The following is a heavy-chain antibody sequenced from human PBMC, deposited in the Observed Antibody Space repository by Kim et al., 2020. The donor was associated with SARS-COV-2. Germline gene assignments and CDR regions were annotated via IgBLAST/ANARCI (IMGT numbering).Heavy chain of an antibody. J-gene: IGHJ4*02. CDR2: IKTDGSST. CDR3: TRLAPGDYF. D-gene: IGHD3-3*02. CDR1: GFTFSNYW. Sequence: GGSLRLSCAASGFTFSNYWMHWVRQVPGKGLEWVSNIKTDGSSTAYADSVRGRFTISRDNSKNTLHLQMNSLRAEDTAAYFCTRLAPGDYFWGQGTLVTVSS. V-gene: IGHV3-74*01.